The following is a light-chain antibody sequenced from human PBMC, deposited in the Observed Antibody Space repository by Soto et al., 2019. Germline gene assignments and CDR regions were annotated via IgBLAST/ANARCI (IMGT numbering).Light chain of an antibody. CDR3: QQYNNYFT. CDR1: QSISSW. J-gene: IGKJ3*01. Sequence: DIQMTQSPSTLSASVGDSVTITCRASQSISSWLAWYQQKAGKAPTLLIYGASSLERGVPSRFSGSGSGTEFTLTISSLQPDDFAIYYCQQYNNYFTFGPGTKVDIK. CDR2: GAS. V-gene: IGKV1-5*01.